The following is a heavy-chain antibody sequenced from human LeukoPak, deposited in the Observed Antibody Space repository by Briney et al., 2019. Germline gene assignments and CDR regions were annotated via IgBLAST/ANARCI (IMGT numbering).Heavy chain of an antibody. Sequence: PGGSLRVSCAASGFTFSRYWMHWVRQAPGKGLVWVSRVNSDETTIKYADYVKGRFTISRDNAKSTLYLQMNSLRAEDTAVYYCARVEYNWNDVVDYWGRGTLVTVSS. CDR1: GFTFSRYW. D-gene: IGHD1-20*01. J-gene: IGHJ4*02. CDR2: VNSDETTI. CDR3: ARVEYNWNDVVDY. V-gene: IGHV3-74*01.